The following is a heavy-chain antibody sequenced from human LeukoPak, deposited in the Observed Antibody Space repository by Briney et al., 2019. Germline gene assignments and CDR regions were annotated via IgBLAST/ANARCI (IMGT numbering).Heavy chain of an antibody. CDR1: GFTFSSYT. CDR3: VKGGRTTVTSDAFDV. J-gene: IGHJ3*01. D-gene: IGHD4-17*01. Sequence: GGSLRLSCAASGFTFSSYTMNWVRQAPGKRLEWVAVISTDETERYYDDAVERRFTITRDNYKNTMYLQMNTMRAEDTAVYYCVKGGRTTVTSDAFDVWGQGTRVTVSS. CDR2: ISTDETER. V-gene: IGHV3-30*18.